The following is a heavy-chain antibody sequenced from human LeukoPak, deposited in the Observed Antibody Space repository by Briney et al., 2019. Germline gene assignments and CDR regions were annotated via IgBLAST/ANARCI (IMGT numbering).Heavy chain of an antibody. CDR1: GYTFTGYN. CDR3: LRGCTIRGLSILGYYTWYAMDF. Sequence: ASVKVSCKASGYTFTGYNMHWVRQAPGQGLEWMGWINPNSGGTNYAQKFQGRVTMTRDTSISTAYMELSRLRSDDTAVYYCLRGCTIRGLSILGYYTWYAMDFWGQGTTVIVSS. J-gene: IGHJ6*02. CDR2: INPNSGGT. D-gene: IGHD3-10*01. V-gene: IGHV1-2*02.